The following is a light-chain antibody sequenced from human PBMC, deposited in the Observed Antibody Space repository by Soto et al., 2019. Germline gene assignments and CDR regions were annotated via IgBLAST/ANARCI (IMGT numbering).Light chain of an antibody. CDR1: QSVSNDY. V-gene: IGKV3-20*01. CDR2: GAS. CDR3: QQYISSPLT. Sequence: EMVLTQSPGTLSLSPGDRATLSCRASQSVSNDYVAWYQQKPGQAPSLLTYGASSRATDVPDRFSASGSGTDFALTISRLEPEDVAVYYCQQYISSPLTFGGGTKVDIK. J-gene: IGKJ4*01.